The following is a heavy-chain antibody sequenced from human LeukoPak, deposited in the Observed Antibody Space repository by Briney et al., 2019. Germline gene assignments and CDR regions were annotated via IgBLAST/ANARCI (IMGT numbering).Heavy chain of an antibody. CDR2: IYYSGTT. CDR3: ARVRQVKGLLHFDY. V-gene: IGHV4-59*01. D-gene: IGHD2-15*01. Sequence: SETLSLTCAISGGSISGYYWTWIRQPPGKGLEWIGYIYYSGTTYYNSSLKSRVTISVDTSKNQFSLRLSSVTAADTAVYYCARVRQVKGLLHFDYWGQGTLVTVSS. CDR1: GGSISGYY. J-gene: IGHJ4*02.